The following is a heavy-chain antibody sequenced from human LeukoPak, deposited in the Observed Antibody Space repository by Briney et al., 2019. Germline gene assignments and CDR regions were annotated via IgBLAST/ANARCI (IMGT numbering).Heavy chain of an antibody. CDR3: ARVVGSGSLYYYYYMDV. J-gene: IGHJ6*03. Sequence: PSQTLSLTCTVSGGSIISGGYYWSWIRQHPGKGLEWIGYIYYSESTYYNPSLRSRVNTSVDTSKNQLSLKPSSVTAADTAVYYCARVVGSGSLYYYYYMDVWGKGTTVTVSS. CDR1: GGSIISGGYY. D-gene: IGHD3-10*01. V-gene: IGHV4-31*03. CDR2: IYYSEST.